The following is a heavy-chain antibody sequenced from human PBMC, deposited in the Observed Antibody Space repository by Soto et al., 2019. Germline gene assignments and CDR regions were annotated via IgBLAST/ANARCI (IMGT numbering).Heavy chain of an antibody. D-gene: IGHD3-10*01. V-gene: IGHV3-11*05. CDR1: GFTFSDYY. Sequence: QVQLVESGGGLVKPGGSLRLSCAASGFTFSDYYMSWIRQAPGKGLEWVSYISSSSSYTNYADSVKGRFTISRDNAKNSLYLQMHSLRAEDTAVYYCAAYRVRGGTNYFDYWGQGTLVTVSS. J-gene: IGHJ4*02. CDR2: ISSSSSYT. CDR3: AAYRVRGGTNYFDY.